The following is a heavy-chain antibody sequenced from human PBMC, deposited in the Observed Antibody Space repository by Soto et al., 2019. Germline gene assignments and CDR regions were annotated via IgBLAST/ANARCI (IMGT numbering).Heavy chain of an antibody. J-gene: IGHJ6*02. CDR3: ARDSGMNGMDV. Sequence: PGWSLRLSCAASGFTFCSYDMHWVRQATGKGLEWVSAIGTAGDTYYPGSVKGRFTISRENAKNSLYLQMNSLRAGDTAVYYCARDSGMNGMDVWGQGTTVTVS. CDR2: IGTAGDT. D-gene: IGHD1-26*01. V-gene: IGHV3-13*01. CDR1: GFTFCSYD.